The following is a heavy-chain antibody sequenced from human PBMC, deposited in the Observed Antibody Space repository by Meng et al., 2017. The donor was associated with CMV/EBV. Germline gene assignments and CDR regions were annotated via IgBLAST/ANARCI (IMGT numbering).Heavy chain of an antibody. CDR3: ARPSKTYDFWNASQYNWFDP. CDR2: ISWNSGSI. CDR1: GFTFDDYA. Sequence: SLKISCAASGFTFDDYAMHWVRQAPGKGLEWVSGISWNSGSIGYADSVKGRFTISRDNAKNSLYLQMNSLRAEDTAVYYCARPSKTYDFWNASQYNWFDPWGQGTLVTVSS. J-gene: IGHJ5*02. D-gene: IGHD3-3*01. V-gene: IGHV3-9*01.